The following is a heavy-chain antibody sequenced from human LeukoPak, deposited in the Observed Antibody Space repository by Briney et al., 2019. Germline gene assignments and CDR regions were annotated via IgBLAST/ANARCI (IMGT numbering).Heavy chain of an antibody. CDR1: GGTFSSYA. V-gene: IGHV1-69*01. CDR2: IIPIFGTA. CDR3: ARGGPSYYDFWSGYYGGY. D-gene: IGHD3-3*01. J-gene: IGHJ4*02. Sequence: SVKVSCKASGGTFSSYAISWVRQAPGQALEWLGGIIPIFGTANYAQKFQGRVTITADESTSTAYMELSSLRSEDTAVYYCARGGPSYYDFWSGYYGGYWGQGTLVTVSS.